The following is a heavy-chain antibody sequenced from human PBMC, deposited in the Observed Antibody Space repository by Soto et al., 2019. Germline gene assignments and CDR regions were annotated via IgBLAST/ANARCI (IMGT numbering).Heavy chain of an antibody. D-gene: IGHD1-26*01. CDR1: GFTFRSFG. J-gene: IGHJ4*02. Sequence: QVQLVEAGGGVVQPGGSLRLSCAASGFTFRSFGMHWVRQAPGKGLEWVAVIWFHGSNENYADSVKGRFTISRDNSKNTLYLQMNSLRAEDTAVYYCARDLDYCGSGNCPLGYWGQGTLVTVSA. CDR3: ARDLDYCGSGNCPLGY. V-gene: IGHV3-33*01. CDR2: IWFHGSNE.